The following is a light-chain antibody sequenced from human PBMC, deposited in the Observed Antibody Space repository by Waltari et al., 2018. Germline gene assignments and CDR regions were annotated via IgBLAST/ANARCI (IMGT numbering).Light chain of an antibody. CDR1: SHDVGGYNY. Sequence: QSALTQPASVSRSPGQSITISCTGTSHDVGGYNYVSWYQQHPGKAPKLMIYDVSNRPSGVSNRFSGSKSGNTASLTISGLQAEDEADYYCSSYTSSSTRVFGGGTKLTVL. CDR2: DVS. CDR3: SSYTSSSTRV. V-gene: IGLV2-14*03. J-gene: IGLJ2*01.